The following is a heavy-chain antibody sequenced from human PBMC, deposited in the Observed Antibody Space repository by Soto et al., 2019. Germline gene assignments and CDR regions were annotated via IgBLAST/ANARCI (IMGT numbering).Heavy chain of an antibody. CDR1: GYTFTSYG. CDR2: ISSYNGNT. D-gene: IGHD3-10*01. V-gene: IGHV1-18*01. Sequence: QVQLVQSGAEVKKPGASVKVSCKASGYTFTSYGISWVRQAPGQGLEWMGWISSYNGNTNYAQKLQGRVTMTTDTSTTTAYMERRSVRSDDTAVYYRAREVAEGPPDGIKNPPPDYWGQGTLVTVSS. J-gene: IGHJ4*02. CDR3: AREVAEGPPDGIKNPPPDY.